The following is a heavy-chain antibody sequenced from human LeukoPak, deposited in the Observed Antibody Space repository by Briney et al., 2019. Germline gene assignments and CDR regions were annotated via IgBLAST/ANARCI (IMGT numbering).Heavy chain of an antibody. CDR1: GYTFTSYD. J-gene: IGHJ4*02. D-gene: IGHD6-19*01. V-gene: IGHV1-8*01. Sequence: GASVKVSCKASGYTFTSYDINWVRQATGQGLEWMGWMNPNSGNTGYAQKFQGRVTMTRNTSISTAYMELSSLRSEDTAVYYCARVLAVAGTLGYWGQGTLVTVSS. CDR2: MNPNSGNT. CDR3: ARVLAVAGTLGY.